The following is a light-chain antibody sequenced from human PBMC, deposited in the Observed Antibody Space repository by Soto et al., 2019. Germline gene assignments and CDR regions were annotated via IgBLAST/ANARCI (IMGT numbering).Light chain of an antibody. CDR2: EVS. CDR3: SSYTSISSLGV. J-gene: IGLJ1*01. Sequence: QSVLTQPPSASGSPGQSVTISCTGTSSDVGGYNYVSWYQQHPGKAPKLMIYEVSKRPSGVPDRFSGSKSGNTASLTISGLQAEDEADYYCSSYTSISSLGVFGTGTKVTVL. CDR1: SSDVGGYNY. V-gene: IGLV2-8*01.